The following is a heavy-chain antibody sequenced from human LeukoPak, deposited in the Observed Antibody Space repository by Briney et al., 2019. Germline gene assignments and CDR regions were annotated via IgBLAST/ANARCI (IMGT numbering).Heavy chain of an antibody. D-gene: IGHD3-10*01. CDR2: IYTSGST. CDR1: GGSISSYY. J-gene: IGHJ4*02. CDR3: ARGSPTADYYGSGSYEKYFDY. V-gene: IGHV4-4*07. Sequence: SETLSLTCTVSGGSISSYYWSWIRQPAGKGLEWIGRIYTSGSTNYNPSLKSRVTMSVDTSKNQFPLKLSSVTAADTAVYYCARGSPTADYYGSGSYEKYFDYWGQGTLVTVSS.